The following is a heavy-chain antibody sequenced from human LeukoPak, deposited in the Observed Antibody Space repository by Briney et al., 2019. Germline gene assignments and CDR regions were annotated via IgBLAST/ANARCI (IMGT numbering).Heavy chain of an antibody. CDR1: GDSVSNLF. CDR2: IHYTGGT. V-gene: IGHV4-59*02. CDR3: AREGPLGKYYDY. J-gene: IGHJ4*02. Sequence: PSETLSLTCTVSGDSVSNLFWSWIRQPPGMGLEWIGYIHYTGGTDYNPSLKSRVTISLDTSKNQFSLRLSSVTAADTAFYYCAREGPLGKYYDYWGQGTLVTVSS. D-gene: IGHD3-16*01.